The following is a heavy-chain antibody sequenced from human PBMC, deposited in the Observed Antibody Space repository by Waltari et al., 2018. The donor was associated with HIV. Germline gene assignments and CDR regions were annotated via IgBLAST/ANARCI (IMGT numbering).Heavy chain of an antibody. J-gene: IGHJ5*02. V-gene: IGHV1-18*01. CDR3: ARNDYGDHGNWFDP. CDR1: GYTSPTYG. D-gene: IGHD4-17*01. Sequence: QVQLVQSGVEEKEPGASVKVSCKASGYTSPTYGISWVRPAPGQGLEWMGWISGYNGNTNYAQKFQGRVTMTTDTSTSTVYMELRSLRSDDTAVYYCARNDYGDHGNWFDPWGQGTLVTVSS. CDR2: ISGYNGNT.